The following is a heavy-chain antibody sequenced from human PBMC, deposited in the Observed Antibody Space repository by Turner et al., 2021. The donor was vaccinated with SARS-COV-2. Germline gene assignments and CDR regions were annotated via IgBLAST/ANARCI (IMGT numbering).Heavy chain of an antibody. D-gene: IGHD2-15*01. CDR3: AKQGGPYCSGGSCYLHYFDY. CDR2: ISYDGGNK. Sequence: QVQLVESGGGVVQPWRSLRLSCAASGFTFSSYGMHWVRQAPGKGLEWVAVISYDGGNKYYADSVKGRITISSDNSKNTLYLQMNSLRAEDTAVYYCAKQGGPYCSGGSCYLHYFDYWGQGTLVTVSS. CDR1: GFTFSSYG. J-gene: IGHJ4*02. V-gene: IGHV3-30*18.